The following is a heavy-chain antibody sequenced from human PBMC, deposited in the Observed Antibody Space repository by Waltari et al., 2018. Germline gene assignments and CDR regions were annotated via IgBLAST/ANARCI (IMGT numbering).Heavy chain of an antibody. CDR2: IYSGGRT. CDR1: AFPVRRNY. V-gene: IGHV3-53*02. Sequence: EVQMVETGGGLIQPGGSLRLSCAASAFPVRRNYMSCVRQAPGKGLEWVSVIYSGGRTYYADSVKGRFTISRDNSKNTLYLQMNSLRAEDTAVYYCATGYDGFESYWGQGTLVTVSS. D-gene: IGHD1-1*01. J-gene: IGHJ4*02. CDR3: ATGYDGFESY.